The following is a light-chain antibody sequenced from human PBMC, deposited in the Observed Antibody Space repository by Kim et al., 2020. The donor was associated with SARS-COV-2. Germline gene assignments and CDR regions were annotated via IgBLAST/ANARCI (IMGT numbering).Light chain of an antibody. CDR2: EVT. Sequence: SVTTSCHGTSSDVGGYNSVSGYQRYPGKAPNLMIYEVTKRPSGVPDRFSGSKSGNTASLTVSGLRAEDEADYYCCSYTGSNTYVFGTGTKVTVL. CDR3: CSYTGSNTYV. J-gene: IGLJ1*01. V-gene: IGLV2-11*01. CDR1: SSDVGGYNS.